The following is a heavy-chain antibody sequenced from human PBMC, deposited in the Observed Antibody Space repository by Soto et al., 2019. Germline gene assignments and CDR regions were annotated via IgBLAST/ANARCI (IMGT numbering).Heavy chain of an antibody. CDR2: IRNKANSHTT. V-gene: IGHV3-72*01. CDR1: GFIFSDHY. Sequence: EVQVVESGGGLVQPGGSLRLSCAASGFIFSDHYMDWVRQAPGKGLEWVGRIRNKANSHTTEYAASVKGRFTISRDDSENSMYLQMNSLKAEDTAVYYCARWDSSGRHFDYWGQGTLVTVCS. D-gene: IGHD3-22*01. CDR3: ARWDSSGRHFDY. J-gene: IGHJ4*02.